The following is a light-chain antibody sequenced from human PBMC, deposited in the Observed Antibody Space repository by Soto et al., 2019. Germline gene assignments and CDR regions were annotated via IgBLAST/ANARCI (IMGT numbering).Light chain of an antibody. Sequence: EIVLTQSPGTLSLSPGERATLSCRASQSVGSSYLAWYQQKPGQTPRLLIYGASSRATGIPDRFSGSGSGTDFTLPISSLEPEDFAVYYCQQCGSSPNTFGQGTKLDIK. CDR2: GAS. CDR3: QQCGSSPNT. CDR1: QSVGSSY. J-gene: IGKJ2*01. V-gene: IGKV3-20*01.